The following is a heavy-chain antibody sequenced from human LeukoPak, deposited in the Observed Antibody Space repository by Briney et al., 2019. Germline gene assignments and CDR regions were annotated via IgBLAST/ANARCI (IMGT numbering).Heavy chain of an antibody. Sequence: SETLSLTCTVSGGSISSSSYYWGWIRQPPGKGLEWIGSIYYSGSTYYNPSLKSRVTISVDTSKNQFSLKLSSVTAADTAVYYCAVNDYYDSSGYVHWGQGTLVTVSS. CDR3: AVNDYYDSSGYVH. CDR2: IYYSGST. J-gene: IGHJ4*02. V-gene: IGHV4-39*07. D-gene: IGHD3-22*01. CDR1: GGSISSSSYY.